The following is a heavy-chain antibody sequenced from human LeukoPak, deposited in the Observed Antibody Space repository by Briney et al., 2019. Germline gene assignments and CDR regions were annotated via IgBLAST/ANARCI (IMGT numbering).Heavy chain of an antibody. D-gene: IGHD5-18*01. V-gene: IGHV3-53*01. CDR1: GFTVSSNY. J-gene: IGHJ4*02. CDR2: IYSGGST. CDR3: AREDTFTPFSY. Sequence: PGGSLRLSCAASGFTVSSNYMSWVRQAPGKGLEWVSVIYSGGSTYYADSVKGRFTISRDNSKNTLYLQMNSLRAEDTAVYYCAREDTFTPFSYWGQGTLVTVSS.